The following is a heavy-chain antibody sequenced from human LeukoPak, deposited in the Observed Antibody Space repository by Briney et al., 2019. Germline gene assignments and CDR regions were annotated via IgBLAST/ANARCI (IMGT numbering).Heavy chain of an antibody. CDR2: IYSSGST. CDR1: GGSISGYY. J-gene: IGHJ4*02. V-gene: IGHV4-59*08. D-gene: IGHD1-26*01. Sequence: SETLSLTCSVSGGSISGYYWSWIRQPPGKGLEWIGYIYSSGSTNYNPSLKSRVTISVDTSKTQFSLNLSSVTAADTAVYYCARRSGGGSYYDYWGQGTLVTVYS. CDR3: ARRSGGGSYYDY.